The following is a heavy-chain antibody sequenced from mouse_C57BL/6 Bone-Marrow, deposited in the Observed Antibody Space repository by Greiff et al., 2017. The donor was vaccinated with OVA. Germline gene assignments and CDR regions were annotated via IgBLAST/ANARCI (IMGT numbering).Heavy chain of an antibody. CDR1: GYTFTDYY. CDR3: ARIIDYYGSSYEGGYYFDY. Sequence: EVQLQQSGPELVKPGASVKISCKASGYTFTDYYMNWVKQSHGKSLEWIGDINPNNGGTSYNQKFKGKATLTVDKSSSTAYMELRSLTSEDSAVYYCARIIDYYGSSYEGGYYFDYWGQGTTLTVSS. D-gene: IGHD1-1*01. CDR2: INPNNGGT. V-gene: IGHV1-26*01. J-gene: IGHJ2*01.